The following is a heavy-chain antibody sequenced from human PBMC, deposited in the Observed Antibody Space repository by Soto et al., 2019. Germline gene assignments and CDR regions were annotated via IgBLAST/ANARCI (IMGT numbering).Heavy chain of an antibody. CDR1: GFSFDAYA. CDR3: ARAAGRNYYGSLGYMAV. D-gene: IGHD3-10*01. CDR2: ISYNRANT. V-gene: IGHV3-9*01. J-gene: IGHJ6*03. Sequence: EVQLVESGGGLAQTGTSLRLSCAASGFSFDAYAMPWVRQGPGKGLEWVSGISYNRANTGNADSVKCRFTISRDNAKKSVYLEMNSLRPEDTARYYCARAAGRNYYGSLGYMAVWGKGTTVTVSS.